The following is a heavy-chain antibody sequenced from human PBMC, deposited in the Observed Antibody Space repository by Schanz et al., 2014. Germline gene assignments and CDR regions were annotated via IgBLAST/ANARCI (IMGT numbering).Heavy chain of an antibody. CDR2: TSNDGSFT. CDR1: GFTFSDSW. Sequence: EVQLVESGGGLVQPGGSLRLSCAASGFTFSDSWMHWVRQAPGKGLVWVSRTSNDGSFTTFADSVKGRFTISRDNSDNTLFLQMNSLRAEDTAVYYCAKVREWWPYYFDYWGQGTLVTVSS. J-gene: IGHJ4*02. CDR3: AKVREWWPYYFDY. V-gene: IGHV3-74*01. D-gene: IGHD2-15*01.